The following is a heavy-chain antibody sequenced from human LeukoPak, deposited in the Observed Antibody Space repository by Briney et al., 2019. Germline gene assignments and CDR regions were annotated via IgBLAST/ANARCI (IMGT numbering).Heavy chain of an antibody. J-gene: IGHJ6*03. CDR3: ARDPYSGNYGTYYYYYMDV. CDR1: GFTFTTYW. CDR2: INQDGSEK. D-gene: IGHD1-26*01. Sequence: GGSLRLSCAASGFTFTTYWMTWVRQAPGKGLEWVANINQDGSEKYFVDSVKGRFTISRDNAKNSLYLQMDSLGPEDTAVYYCARDPYSGNYGTYYYYYMDVWGKGTTVTISS. V-gene: IGHV3-7*01.